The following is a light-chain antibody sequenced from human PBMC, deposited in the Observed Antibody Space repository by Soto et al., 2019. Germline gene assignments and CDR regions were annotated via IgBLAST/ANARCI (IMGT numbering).Light chain of an antibody. V-gene: IGLV2-14*03. CDR3: SSFTSISTLYG. CDR1: SSDIGDHNF. CDR2: DVS. J-gene: IGLJ1*01. Sequence: QSALTQPASVSGSPGQSITISCTGTSSDIGDHNFVSWYQQHPGKAPKLIIYDVSDRPSGVSNRFSGSKSGNTASLTISGLQTEDEADYHCSSFTSISTLYGFGTGTQLTVL.